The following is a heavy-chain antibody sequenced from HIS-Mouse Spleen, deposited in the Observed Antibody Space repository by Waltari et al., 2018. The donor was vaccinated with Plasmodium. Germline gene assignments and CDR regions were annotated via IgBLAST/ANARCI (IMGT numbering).Heavy chain of an antibody. CDR2: IYYSGST. Sequence: QVQLQESGPGLVKPSETLSLTCTVSGGSISSDSWTWIRQPPGKGLEWIGYIYYSGSTNYNPSLKSRVTISVDTSKNQFSLKLSSVTAADTAVYYCAREVNSGTFDYWGQGTLVTVSS. CDR3: AREVNSGTFDY. D-gene: IGHD1-26*01. J-gene: IGHJ4*02. V-gene: IGHV4-59*01. CDR1: GGSISSDS.